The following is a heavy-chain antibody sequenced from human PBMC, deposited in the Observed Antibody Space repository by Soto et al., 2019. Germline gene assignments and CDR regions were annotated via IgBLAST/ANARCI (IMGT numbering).Heavy chain of an antibody. CDR2: INHSGST. CDR3: ARGRRIAARPHYYYGMDV. J-gene: IGHJ6*02. V-gene: IGHV4-34*01. Sequence: SETLSLTCAVYGGSFSGYYWSWIRQPPGKGLEWIGEINHSGSTNYNPSLKSRVTISVDTSKNQFSLKLSSVTAADTAVYYCARGRRIAARPHYYYGMDVWGQGTTVTVS. D-gene: IGHD6-6*01. CDR1: GGSFSGYY.